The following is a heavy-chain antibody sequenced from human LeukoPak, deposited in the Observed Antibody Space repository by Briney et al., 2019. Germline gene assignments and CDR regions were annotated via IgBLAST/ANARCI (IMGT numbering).Heavy chain of an antibody. D-gene: IGHD2-2*01. J-gene: IGHJ5*02. Sequence: ASVKVSCKASGYTFTIYDINWVRQATGQGLEWMGWMNPNSGNTGYAQKFQGRVTMTRNTSISTAYMELSSLRSEDTAVYYCARGRRGGRRYCSSTSCLRDWFDPWGQGTLVTVSS. V-gene: IGHV1-8*01. CDR2: MNPNSGNT. CDR1: GYTFTIYD. CDR3: ARGRRGGRRYCSSTSCLRDWFDP.